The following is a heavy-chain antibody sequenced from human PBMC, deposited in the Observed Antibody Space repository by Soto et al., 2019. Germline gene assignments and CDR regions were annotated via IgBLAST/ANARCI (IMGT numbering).Heavy chain of an antibody. CDR3: ARSIVVVTALDY. Sequence: GASVKVSCKASGYTSTSYYMHWVRQAPGQGLEWMGIINPSGGSTSYAQKFQGRVTITRDTSASTAYMELSSLRSEDTAVYYCARSIVVVTALDYWGQGTLVTVSS. CDR1: GYTSTSYY. J-gene: IGHJ4*02. V-gene: IGHV1-46*01. CDR2: INPSGGST. D-gene: IGHD2-21*02.